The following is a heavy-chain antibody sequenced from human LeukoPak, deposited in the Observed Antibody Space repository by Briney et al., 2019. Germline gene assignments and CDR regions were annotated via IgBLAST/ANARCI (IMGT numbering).Heavy chain of an antibody. D-gene: IGHD1-26*01. Sequence: GGSLRLSCAASGFTFSSYSMNWVRQAPGKGLEWVSHITASGTAMFYSSSVKCRFTISRDNAKNSLYLQMNSLRDEDTAVYYCAISGSYRFYYWGQGTLVTVSS. CDR2: ITASGTAM. V-gene: IGHV3-48*02. CDR1: GFTFSSYS. J-gene: IGHJ4*02. CDR3: AISGSYRFYY.